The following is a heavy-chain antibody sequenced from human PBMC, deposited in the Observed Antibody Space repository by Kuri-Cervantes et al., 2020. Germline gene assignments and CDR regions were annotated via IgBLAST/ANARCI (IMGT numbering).Heavy chain of an antibody. CDR3: ARGHAIAVAGNYYMDV. Sequence: KVSCKASGYTFTSYAMHWVRQAPGQRLEWMGGIIPIFGTANYAQKFQGRVTITADKSTSTAYMELSSLRSEDTAVYYCARGHAIAVAGNYYMDVWGKGTTVTVSS. V-gene: IGHV1-69*06. D-gene: IGHD6-19*01. CDR1: GYTFTSYA. J-gene: IGHJ6*03. CDR2: IIPIFGTA.